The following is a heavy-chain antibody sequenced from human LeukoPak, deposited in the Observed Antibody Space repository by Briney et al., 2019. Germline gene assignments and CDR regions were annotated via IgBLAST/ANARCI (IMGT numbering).Heavy chain of an antibody. V-gene: IGHV4-38-2*01. CDR2: IYRSGST. D-gene: IGHD2-2*01. J-gene: IGHJ4*02. Sequence: PSETLSLTCAVSGYSISSGYYWGWIRQPPGKGLEWIGSIYRSGSTYYNPSLKSRVTISVDTSKNQFSLKLTSVTAADTAVYYCARYHCSTTSCINYFDYWGQGTVVTVSS. CDR1: GYSISSGYY. CDR3: ARYHCSTTSCINYFDY.